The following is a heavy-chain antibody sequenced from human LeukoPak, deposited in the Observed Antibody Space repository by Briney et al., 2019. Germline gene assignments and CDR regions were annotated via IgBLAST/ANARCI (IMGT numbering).Heavy chain of an antibody. D-gene: IGHD3-10*02. V-gene: IGHV4-59*01. Sequence: SETLSLTCTVSGGSISSYYWSWIRQPPGKGLEWIGYIYYSGSTNYNPSLKSRVTIPVDTSKNQFSLKLSSVTAADTAVYYCAMFRGYFDYWGQGTLVTVSS. CDR3: AMFRGYFDY. CDR2: IYYSGST. J-gene: IGHJ4*02. CDR1: GGSISSYY.